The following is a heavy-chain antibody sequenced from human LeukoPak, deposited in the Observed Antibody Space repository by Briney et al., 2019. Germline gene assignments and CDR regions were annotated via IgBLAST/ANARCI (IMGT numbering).Heavy chain of an antibody. CDR2: ISYDGSNK. CDR3: ARSHYDILTGYQYYSDY. D-gene: IGHD3-9*01. V-gene: IGHV3-30-3*01. J-gene: IGHJ4*02. Sequence: GGSLRLSCAASGFTFSSYAMHWVRQAPGKGLEWVAVISYDGSNKYYADSVKGRFTISRDNSKNTLYLQMNSLRAEDTAVYYCARSHYDILTGYQYYSDYWGQGTLVTVSS. CDR1: GFTFSSYA.